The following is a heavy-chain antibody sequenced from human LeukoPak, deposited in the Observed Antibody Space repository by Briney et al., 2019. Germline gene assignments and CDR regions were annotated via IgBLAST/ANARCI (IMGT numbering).Heavy chain of an antibody. D-gene: IGHD3-10*01. V-gene: IGHV4-39*07. CDR1: GGSISSSSYY. CDR3: ARDEIAKVTMVRGVITNYYYYGMDV. CDR2: IYYSGST. Sequence: PSETLSLTCTVSGGSISSSSYYWGWIRQPPGKGLEWIGSIYYSGSTYYNPALKSRVTISVDTSKNQFSLKLSSVTAADTAVYYCARDEIAKVTMVRGVITNYYYYGMDVWGQGTTVTVSS. J-gene: IGHJ6*02.